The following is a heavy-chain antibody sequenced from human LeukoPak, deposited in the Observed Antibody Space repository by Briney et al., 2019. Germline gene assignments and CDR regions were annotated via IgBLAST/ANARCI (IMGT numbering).Heavy chain of an antibody. V-gene: IGHV1-46*01. CDR1: GYTFTSYY. Sequence: GASVKVSCKASGYTFTSYYMHWVRQAPGQGPEWMGIINPSGGSTSYAQKFQGRVTMTRNTSTSTVYMELSSLRSEDTAVYYCARDPSRGGGRVPGSLGVKPPTKRDYYYGMDVWGQGTTVTVSS. CDR2: INPSGGST. CDR3: ARDPSRGGGRVPGSLGVKPPTKRDYYYGMDV. D-gene: IGHD2-15*01. J-gene: IGHJ6*02.